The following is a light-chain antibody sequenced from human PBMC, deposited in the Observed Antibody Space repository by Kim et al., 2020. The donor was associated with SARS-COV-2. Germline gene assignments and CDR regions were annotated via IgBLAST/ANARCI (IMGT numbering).Light chain of an antibody. J-gene: IGLJ3*02. CDR3: QSYDDSNRWV. Sequence: KTVNISCPGSSGSIASNYVQWYQQRPGSATTPVIYEDNERPSGVAERFSGSIDSSSNSASLTISGLKSEDEADYYCQSYDDSNRWVFGGGTQLTVL. CDR1: SGSIASNY. CDR2: EDN. V-gene: IGLV6-57*02.